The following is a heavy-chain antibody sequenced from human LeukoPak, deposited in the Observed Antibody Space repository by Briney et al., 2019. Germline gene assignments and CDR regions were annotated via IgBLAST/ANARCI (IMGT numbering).Heavy chain of an antibody. CDR2: ITSSSNYI. D-gene: IGHD6-13*01. CDR3: ARGGVYSSRGIDY. J-gene: IGHJ4*02. CDR1: GFTFDSYS. Sequence: PGGSLRLSCAASGFTFDSYSMNWVRQAPGKGLEWVSSITSSSNYIYYADSVKGRFTISRDNAKNSLYLQMNSLRAEDTAVYYCARGGVYSSRGIDYWGQGTLVTVS. V-gene: IGHV3-21*01.